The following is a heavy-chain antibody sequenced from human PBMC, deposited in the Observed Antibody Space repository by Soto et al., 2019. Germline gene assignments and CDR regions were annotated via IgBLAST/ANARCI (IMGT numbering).Heavy chain of an antibody. Sequence: GGSLRLSCAASGFTFSSYGIHWVRQAPGKGLEWVAFISYDGSNKYYADSVKGRFTISRDNSKNTLYLQMNSLRAEDTAVYYCAKDKEGGRGIFDYWGQGTLVTVSS. J-gene: IGHJ4*02. CDR1: GFTFSSYG. V-gene: IGHV3-30*18. CDR2: ISYDGSNK. CDR3: AKDKEGGRGIFDY. D-gene: IGHD6-13*01.